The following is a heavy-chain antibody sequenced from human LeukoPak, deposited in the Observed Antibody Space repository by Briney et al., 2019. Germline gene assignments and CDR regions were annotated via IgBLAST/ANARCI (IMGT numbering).Heavy chain of an antibody. CDR2: IRQRGSDK. J-gene: IGHJ4*02. CDR1: GYTFSNYW. CDR3: ARGRYGGNSYYFDY. D-gene: IGHD4-23*01. V-gene: IGHV3-7*01. Sequence: GGSLRLSREASGYTFSNYWMSWVRQAPGKGLEGVANIRQRGSDKYYVDSVKGRFTISRDNAENSLYLQVNSLRAEDTAVYYCARGRYGGNSYYFDYWGQGTLVTVSS.